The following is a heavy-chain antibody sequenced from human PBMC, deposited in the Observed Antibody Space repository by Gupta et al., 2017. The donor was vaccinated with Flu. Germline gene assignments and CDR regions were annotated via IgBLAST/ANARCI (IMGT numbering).Heavy chain of an antibody. J-gene: IGHJ4*02. CDR3: ARSTERIPYYYGSGSSDVDY. D-gene: IGHD3-10*01. V-gene: IGHV3-7*01. CDR1: GFTFSSYW. CDR2: IKQDGSEK. Sequence: EVQLVESGGGLVQPGGSLRLSCAASGFTFSSYWMSWVRQAPGKGLEWVANIKQDGSEKYYVDSVKGRFTISRDNAKNSLYLQMNSLRAEDTAVYYCARSTERIPYYYGSGSSDVDYWGQGTLVTVSS.